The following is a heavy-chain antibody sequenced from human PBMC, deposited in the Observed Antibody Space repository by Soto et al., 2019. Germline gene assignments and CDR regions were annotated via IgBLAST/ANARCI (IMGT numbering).Heavy chain of an antibody. J-gene: IGHJ4*02. V-gene: IGHV4-39*01. D-gene: IGHD3-22*01. Sequence: QLQLQESGPGLVKPSETLSLTCTVSGGSISSSSYYWGWIRQPPGKGLEWIGSIYYSGSTYYNPSLKSRVTISVDTSKNQFSLKLSSVTAADTAVYYCARNLDLRTYYYDSSGFKNRGGFDYWGQGTLVTVSS. CDR2: IYYSGST. CDR3: ARNLDLRTYYYDSSGFKNRGGFDY. CDR1: GGSISSSSYY.